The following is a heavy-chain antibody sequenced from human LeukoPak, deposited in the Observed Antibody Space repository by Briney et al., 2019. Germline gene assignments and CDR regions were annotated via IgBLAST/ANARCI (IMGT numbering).Heavy chain of an antibody. CDR1: GYTLTELS. V-gene: IGHV1-24*01. D-gene: IGHD3-16*01. J-gene: IGHJ5*02. Sequence: GASVKVSCKVSGYTLTELSMHWVRQAPGKGLEWMGGFDPEDGETIYAQKFQGRVTMTEDTSTDTAYMELSSLRSEDTAVYYCATFKPFVVAGPPFDPWGQGTLVTVSS. CDR3: ATFKPFVVAGPPFDP. CDR2: FDPEDGET.